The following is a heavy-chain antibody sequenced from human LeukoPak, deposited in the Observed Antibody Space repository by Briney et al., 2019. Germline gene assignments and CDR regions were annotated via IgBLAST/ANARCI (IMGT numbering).Heavy chain of an antibody. J-gene: IGHJ4*02. D-gene: IGHD6-19*01. CDR2: IYSGGST. CDR1: GFTVSSNY. Sequence: GGSLRLSCAASGFTVSSNYMSWVCQAPGKGLEWVSVIYSGGSTYYADSVKGRFTISRDNSKNTLYLQMNSLRAEDTAVYYCANGRSVAGADYFDYWGQGTLVTVSS. V-gene: IGHV3-53*01. CDR3: ANGRSVAGADYFDY.